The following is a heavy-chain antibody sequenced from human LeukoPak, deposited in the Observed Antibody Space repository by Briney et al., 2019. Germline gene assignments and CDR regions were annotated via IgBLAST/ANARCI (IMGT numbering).Heavy chain of an antibody. V-gene: IGHV4-59*01. D-gene: IGHD6-6*01. Sequence: SETLSLTCTVSGGSISSYYWSWIRQPPGKGLEWIGYIYYSGSTNYNPSLKSRVTISVDTSKNQFSLKLSSVTAADTAVYYCARGSSIDSPAEYFQHWGQGTLVTVSS. CDR2: IYYSGST. CDR1: GGSISSYY. J-gene: IGHJ1*01. CDR3: ARGSSIDSPAEYFQH.